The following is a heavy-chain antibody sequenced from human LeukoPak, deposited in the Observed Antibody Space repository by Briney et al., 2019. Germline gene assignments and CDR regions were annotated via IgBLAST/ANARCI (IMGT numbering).Heavy chain of an antibody. Sequence: SETMSLTCAVASPSVSSHRWAWIRQPAGKGLEWVGRVHFSGSTNYNPSLRSRVAISLDNSKNELSLTLKSVSAADTAVYYWARDESSRDDSGGYHYWGRGALVTVSS. D-gene: IGHD3-22*01. V-gene: IGHV4-4*07. CDR2: VHFSGST. CDR1: SPSVSSHR. J-gene: IGHJ4*02. CDR3: ARDESSRDDSGGYHY.